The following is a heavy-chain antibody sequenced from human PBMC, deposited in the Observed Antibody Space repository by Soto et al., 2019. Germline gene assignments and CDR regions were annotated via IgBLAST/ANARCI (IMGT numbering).Heavy chain of an antibody. CDR3: ARGRVVGATTFDY. Sequence: KSSETLSLTCAVSGGSISGGGYSWSWIRQPPGKGLEWIGYIYHSGSTYYNPSLKSRVTISVDRSKNQFSPKLGSVTAADTAVYYCARGRVVGATTFDYWGQGTLVTVSS. CDR2: IYHSGST. D-gene: IGHD1-26*01. J-gene: IGHJ4*02. V-gene: IGHV4-30-2*01. CDR1: GGSISGGGYS.